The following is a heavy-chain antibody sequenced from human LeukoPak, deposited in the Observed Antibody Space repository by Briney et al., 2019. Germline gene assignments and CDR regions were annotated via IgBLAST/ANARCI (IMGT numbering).Heavy chain of an antibody. CDR1: GFTFSDTW. CDR2: IKRKVDDETK. J-gene: IGHJ4*02. D-gene: IGHD3-22*01. CDR3: TADTFESSRYSHDY. Sequence: GGSLRLSCVASGFTFSDTWMNWVRQAPGKELEWVGRIKRKVDDETKNYAAPVRGRFTISRDDSKNTVYLKMDSLRTEDTAVYYCTADTFESSRYSHDYWGQGTLVTVSS. V-gene: IGHV3-15*01.